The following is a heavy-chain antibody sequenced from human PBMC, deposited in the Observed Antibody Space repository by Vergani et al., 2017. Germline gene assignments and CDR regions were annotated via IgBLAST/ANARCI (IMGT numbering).Heavy chain of an antibody. CDR3: ARPYDFWSGYFHYYYYYMDV. J-gene: IGHJ6*03. Sequence: EVQLVESGGGLVQPGGSLRLSCAASGFSLSRFWMSWVRQAPEKGLEWVAHISPDGSATSYVDSVKGRFTISRDNTKNSLYLQMNSLRAEDTAVYYCARPYDFWSGYFHYYYYYMDVWGKGTTVTVSS. D-gene: IGHD3-3*01. CDR2: ISPDGSAT. V-gene: IGHV3-7*01. CDR1: GFSLSRFW.